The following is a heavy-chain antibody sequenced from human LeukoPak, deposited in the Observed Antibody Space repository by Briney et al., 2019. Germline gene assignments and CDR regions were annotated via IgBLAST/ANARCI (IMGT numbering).Heavy chain of an antibody. V-gene: IGHV3-23*01. CDR1: GFAFSSYA. D-gene: IGHD3-3*01. Sequence: PGGSLRLSCAASGFAFSSYAMSWVRQAPGKGLEWVSAISGSGGSTYYADSVKGRFTISRDNSKNTLYLQMNSLRAEDTAVYYCAKDLAEWLLYLSPRSRAFDIWGQGTMVTVSS. J-gene: IGHJ3*02. CDR3: AKDLAEWLLYLSPRSRAFDI. CDR2: ISGSGGST.